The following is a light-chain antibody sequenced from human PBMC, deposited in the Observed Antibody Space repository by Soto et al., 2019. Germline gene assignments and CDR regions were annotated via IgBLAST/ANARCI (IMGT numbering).Light chain of an antibody. Sequence: AIRMTQSPSSLSASTGDRVTITCRASQGISSYLAWYQQKPGKAPKLLIYDASSLESGVPSRFSGSGSGTDFTLTISSLQPEDFATYYCQQFHNYPPITFGQGTRLEIK. CDR2: DAS. CDR1: QGISSY. J-gene: IGKJ5*01. V-gene: IGKV1-8*01. CDR3: QQFHNYPPIT.